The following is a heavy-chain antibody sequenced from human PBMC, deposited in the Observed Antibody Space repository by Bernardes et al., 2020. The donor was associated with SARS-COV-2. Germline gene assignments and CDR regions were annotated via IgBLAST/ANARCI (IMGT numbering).Heavy chain of an antibody. J-gene: IGHJ3*02. CDR2: IKPNNGDT. D-gene: IGHD1-26*01. Sequence: ASVKVSCKASGYTFTGYYFHWVRQAPGQGLEWMGWIKPNNGDTNYAQNFQGRVTMTRDTSISTGYMELSRLTSDDTAVYYCVSVTWSQHDDFDIWGQGTMVTVSS. V-gene: IGHV1-2*02. CDR3: VSVTWSQHDDFDI. CDR1: GYTFTGYY.